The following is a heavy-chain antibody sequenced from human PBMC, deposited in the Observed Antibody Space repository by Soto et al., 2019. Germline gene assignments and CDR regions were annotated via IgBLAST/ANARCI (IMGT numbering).Heavy chain of an antibody. J-gene: IGHJ3*02. CDR2: INPSGGST. CDR3: ARGGFYDYVWGSYRGDAFDI. V-gene: IGHV1-46*01. Sequence: QVQLVQSGAEVKKPGASVKVSCKASGYTFTSYYMHWVRQAPGQGLEWMGIINPSGGSTSYAQKFQGRGTMTRDTSTSTVYMELSSLRSEDTAVYYCARGGFYDYVWGSYRGDAFDIWGQGTMVTVSS. CDR1: GYTFTSYY. D-gene: IGHD3-16*02.